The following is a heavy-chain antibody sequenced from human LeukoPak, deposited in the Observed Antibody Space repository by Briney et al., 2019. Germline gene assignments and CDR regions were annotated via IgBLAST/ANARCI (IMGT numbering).Heavy chain of an antibody. CDR1: GFTFSDYY. Sequence: PGGSLRLSCAASGFTFSDYYMSWIRQAPGKGLEWVSYISSSGSTIYYADPVKGRFTISRDNAKNSLYLQMNNLRVEDTAVYYCARDQPIGYNYGYPFDNWGQGTLVTVSS. CDR2: ISSSGSTI. D-gene: IGHD5-18*01. V-gene: IGHV3-11*04. J-gene: IGHJ4*02. CDR3: ARDQPIGYNYGYPFDN.